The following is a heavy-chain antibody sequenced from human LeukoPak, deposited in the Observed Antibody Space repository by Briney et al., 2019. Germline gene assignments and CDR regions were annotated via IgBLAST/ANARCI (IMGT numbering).Heavy chain of an antibody. CDR1: GFTFSSYS. CDR2: ISSSSSYI. Sequence: GGSLRLSCAASGFTFSSYSMNWVRQAPGKGLEWVSSISSSSSYIYYADSVKGRFTISRDNAKNSLYLQMNSLRAEDTAVYYCASGGQMTTVTHIDYWGQGTLVTVSS. J-gene: IGHJ4*02. V-gene: IGHV3-21*01. D-gene: IGHD4-17*01. CDR3: ASGGQMTTVTHIDY.